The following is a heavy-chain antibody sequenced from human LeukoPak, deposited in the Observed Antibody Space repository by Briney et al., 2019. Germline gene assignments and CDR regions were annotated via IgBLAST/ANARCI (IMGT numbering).Heavy chain of an antibody. CDR3: AKSGCSNTNCYLNY. CDR1: GFTFSSNT. D-gene: IGHD2-2*01. Sequence: TGGSLRLSCAASGFTFSSNTMNWVRQAPGKGLEWVSSISSSSSYMKYADSVRGRFTISRDNAKNSLYLQMNSLRAEDTAVYHCAKSGCSNTNCYLNYWGRGTLVTVSS. J-gene: IGHJ4*02. CDR2: ISSSSSYM. V-gene: IGHV3-21*01.